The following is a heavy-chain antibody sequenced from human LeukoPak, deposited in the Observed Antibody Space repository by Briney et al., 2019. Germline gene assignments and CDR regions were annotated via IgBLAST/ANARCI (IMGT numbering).Heavy chain of an antibody. CDR2: MNPNSGNT. D-gene: IGHD1-26*01. Sequence: ASVEVSCKASGYTFSSYDINWVRQATGQGLEWMGWMNPNSGNTGYAQKFQGRVTMTRNTSISTAYMELSSLRSEDTAVYYCARENPTSGSLGYWGQGTLVTVSS. V-gene: IGHV1-8*01. CDR1: GYTFSSYD. J-gene: IGHJ4*02. CDR3: ARENPTSGSLGY.